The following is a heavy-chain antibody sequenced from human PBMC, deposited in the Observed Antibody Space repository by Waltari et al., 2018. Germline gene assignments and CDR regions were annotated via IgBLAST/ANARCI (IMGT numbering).Heavy chain of an antibody. V-gene: IGHV4-4*02. D-gene: IGHD2-15*01. Sequence: QLHLEQLGPGLVEPSGTLSLICAVSGDFMSDTYWWSWVGQAPGKGLEWTGQVRGGGKPNYTPSFASRATVSVDTSTAHFSLNVTSATAADTAVYYCARDRCRWLYLDSWGQGILVTVSP. CDR3: ARDRCRWLYLDS. CDR1: GDFMSDTYW. CDR2: VRGGGKP. J-gene: IGHJ4*02.